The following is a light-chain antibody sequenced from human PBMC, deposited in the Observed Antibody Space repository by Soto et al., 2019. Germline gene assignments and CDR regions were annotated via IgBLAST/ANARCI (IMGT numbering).Light chain of an antibody. J-gene: IGLJ1*01. CDR1: SSDVGGYNY. Sequence: HSALTQPASVSVSPGQSITISCTGTSSDVGGYNYVSWYQQHPGKAPKIMIYEVSNRPSGISNRISASKSGNTASLTISGLQAEDEADYYCTLYTGSTTLYIFGTGTKVTVL. V-gene: IGLV2-14*01. CDR2: EVS. CDR3: TLYTGSTTLYI.